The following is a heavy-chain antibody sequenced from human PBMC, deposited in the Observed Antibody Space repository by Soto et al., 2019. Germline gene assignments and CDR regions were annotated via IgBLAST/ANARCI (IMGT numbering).Heavy chain of an antibody. CDR2: IYHSGST. CDR3: AREGDSSGYYVYFQH. J-gene: IGHJ1*01. D-gene: IGHD3-22*01. CDR1: GGSISSSNW. Sequence: LSLTCAVSGGSISSSNWWSWVRQPPGKGLEWIGEIYHSGSTNYNPSLKSRVTISVDKSKNQFSLKLSSVTAADTAVYYCAREGDSSGYYVYFQHWGQGTLVTVSS. V-gene: IGHV4-4*02.